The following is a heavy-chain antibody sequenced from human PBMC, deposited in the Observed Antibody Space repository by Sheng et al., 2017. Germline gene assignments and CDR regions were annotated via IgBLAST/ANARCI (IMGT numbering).Heavy chain of an antibody. V-gene: IGHV3-30*18. CDR1: GFTFSNYG. CDR2: ISSDGNNK. Sequence: QVQLVESGGGVVLPGRSLRLSCAASGFTFSNYGMHWVRQAPGKGLEWVAVISSDGNNKYYADSLKGRFTISRDNSKSTLYLQMNSLRPEDTAVYHCAKDDWGPSSIGGPDCWGQGTLVTVSS. CDR3: AKDDWGPSSIGGPDC. J-gene: IGHJ4*02. D-gene: IGHD6-6*01.